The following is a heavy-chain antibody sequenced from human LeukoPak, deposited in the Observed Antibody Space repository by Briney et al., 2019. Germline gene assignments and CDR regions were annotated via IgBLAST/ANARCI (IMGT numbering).Heavy chain of an antibody. CDR1: GFTFSSYE. CDR2: ISSNGGST. D-gene: IGHD3-10*01. CDR3: ARGQVTMVRGVINLPHY. J-gene: IGHJ4*02. V-gene: IGHV3-64*01. Sequence: GGSLRLSCAASGFTFSSYEMNWVRQAPGKGLEYVSAISSNGGSTYYANSVKGRFTISRDNSKNTLYLQMGSLRAEDMAVYYCARGQVTMVRGVINLPHYWGQGTLVTVSS.